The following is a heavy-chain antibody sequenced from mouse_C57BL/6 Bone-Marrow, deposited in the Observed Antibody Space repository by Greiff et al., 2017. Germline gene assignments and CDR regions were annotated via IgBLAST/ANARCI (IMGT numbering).Heavy chain of an antibody. CDR1: GYSITSGYY. CDR2: ISYDGSN. V-gene: IGHV3-6*01. CDR3: ARVLYFDV. J-gene: IGHJ1*03. Sequence: ESGPGLVNPSQSLSLTCSVTGYSITSGYYLNWIRQFPGNKLEWMGYISYDGSNNYNPSLKNRISITRDTSKNQFFLKLNSVTTEDTATYYCARVLYFDVWGTGTTVTVSS.